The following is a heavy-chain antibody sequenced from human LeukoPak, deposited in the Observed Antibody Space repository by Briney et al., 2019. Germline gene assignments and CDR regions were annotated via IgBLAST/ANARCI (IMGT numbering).Heavy chain of an antibody. D-gene: IGHD2-8*02. V-gene: IGHV3-23*01. CDR3: TKAPLRSCSGAFCYPFDY. J-gene: IGHJ4*02. CDR2: TVGGRPDT. CDR1: GFTFSNYA. Sequence: GGTLRLSCAASGFTFSNYAMSWVRQTPGKGLEWVAATVGGRPDTYHAESVKGRFTVSRDDSRDTLFLQMNRLSVDDTAIYYCTKAPLRSCSGAFCYPFDYWGQGTLVTVSS.